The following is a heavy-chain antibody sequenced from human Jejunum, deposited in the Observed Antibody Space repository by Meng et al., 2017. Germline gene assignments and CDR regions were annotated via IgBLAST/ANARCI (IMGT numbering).Heavy chain of an antibody. CDR2: ISYDGSNK. Sequence: GESLKISCAASGFTSSSYAMHWVRPAPGKGLEWVAVISYDGSNKYYVESVKGRFTSSRDNSKNTLNLQMNSLRAEETDVYYCARDTYTSGWYERFDNWGQGTLVTVSS. V-gene: IGHV3-30*04. J-gene: IGHJ4*02. CDR1: GFTSSSYA. D-gene: IGHD6-19*01. CDR3: ARDTYTSGWYERFDN.